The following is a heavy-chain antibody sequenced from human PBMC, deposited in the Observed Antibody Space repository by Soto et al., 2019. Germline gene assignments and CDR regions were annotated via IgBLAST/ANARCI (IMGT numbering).Heavy chain of an antibody. D-gene: IGHD5-12*01. V-gene: IGHV3-9*01. CDR1: GFTFVDYA. Sequence: EVQLVESGGGLVQPGRSLRLSCAASGFTFVDYAMHWVRQAPGKGLEWVSGHSWNSVIIGYTVSVKGRFTISRDNAQTSLDLQMNSLRAEDTALYYCAKDMAVATTIYYFYYMDVWGKGTTVTVSS. CDR2: HSWNSVII. CDR3: AKDMAVATTIYYFYYMDV. J-gene: IGHJ6*03.